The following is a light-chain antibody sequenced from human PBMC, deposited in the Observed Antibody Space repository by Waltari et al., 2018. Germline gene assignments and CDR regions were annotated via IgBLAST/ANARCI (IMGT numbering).Light chain of an antibody. CDR2: GVA. Sequence: QSDLTQPASVSGSLGQSITIPCTAPFRPARDHNYIPWFPPPPGTAPKLPLFSCHQPPPGKAPKLLFFGVANRPSGISNRFSASQSGDTASLSISGLRPEDEATYYCTSYTLLTFTWQFGGGTQLTVV. CDR3: TSYTLLTFTWQ. J-gene: IGLJ3*02. CDR1: FRPARDHNY. V-gene: IGLV2-14*03.